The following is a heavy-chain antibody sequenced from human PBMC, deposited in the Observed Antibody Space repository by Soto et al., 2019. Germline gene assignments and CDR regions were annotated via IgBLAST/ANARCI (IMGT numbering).Heavy chain of an antibody. V-gene: IGHV3-33*01. J-gene: IGHJ6*03. CDR3: ARDYYGSGSYVFDYYMDV. D-gene: IGHD3-10*01. CDR2: IWYDGSNK. CDR1: GFTFSSYG. Sequence: GGSLRLSCAASGFTFSSYGMHWVRQAPGKGLEWVAVIWYDGSNKYYADSVKGRFTIPRDNSKNTLYLQMNSLRAEDTAVYYCARDYYGSGSYVFDYYMDVWGKGTTVTVS.